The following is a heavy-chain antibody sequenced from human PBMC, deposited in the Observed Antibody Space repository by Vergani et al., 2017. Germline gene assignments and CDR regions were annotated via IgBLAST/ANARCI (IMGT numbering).Heavy chain of an antibody. CDR2: VYQSGNT. D-gene: IGHD5-18*01. V-gene: IGHV4-39*01. CDR1: NNSISSCSHY. Sequence: QLQLQESGPGLVRPAETLSLTCTVSNNSISSCSHYWGWIRQSPGRGLEWIGSVYQSGNTFYNPSFKSRVTISVDTSKDQFSLRLASMAAAETAMYFGARQSAMIISQDHFDYWAQGHLVTFSS. CDR3: ARQSAMIISQDHFDY. J-gene: IGHJ4*02.